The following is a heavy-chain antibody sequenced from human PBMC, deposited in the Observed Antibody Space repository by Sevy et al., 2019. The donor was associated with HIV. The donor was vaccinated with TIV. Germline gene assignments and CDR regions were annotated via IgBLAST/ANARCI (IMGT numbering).Heavy chain of an antibody. CDR1: GYTLTELS. CDR3: ATLITFGGVIVIRNWFDP. J-gene: IGHJ5*02. CDR2: FDPEDGET. D-gene: IGHD3-16*02. Sequence: GESLKISCKVSGYTLTELSMHWVRQAPGKGLEWMGGFDPEDGETIYAQKFQGRVTMTEDTSTDTAYMELSSLRSEDTAVYYCATLITFGGVIVIRNWFDPWGQGTLVTVSS. V-gene: IGHV1-24*01.